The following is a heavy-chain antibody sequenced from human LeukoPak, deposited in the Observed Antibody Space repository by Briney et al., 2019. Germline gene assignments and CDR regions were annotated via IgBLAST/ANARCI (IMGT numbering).Heavy chain of an antibody. J-gene: IGHJ4*02. D-gene: IGHD2-15*01. V-gene: IGHV4-59*08. CDR2: IHYSGSS. CDR3: GRQTCSGGSCPFDY. CDR1: GGSFSGYY. Sequence: SETLSLTCAVYGGSFSGYYWSWIRQPPGKGLEWIGYIHYSGSSNYNPSLKSRVTISVDTSKNQFSLKLSSVTAADTAVYYCGRQTCSGGSCPFDYWGQGTVVTVSS.